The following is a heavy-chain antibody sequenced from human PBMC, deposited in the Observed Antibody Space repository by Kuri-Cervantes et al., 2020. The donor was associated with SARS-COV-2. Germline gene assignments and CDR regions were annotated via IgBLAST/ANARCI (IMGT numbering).Heavy chain of an antibody. CDR2: ISSSSSYI. CDR3: ARAGYYYDSSGYPFDY. Sequence: GESLKISCAASGFTFSSYSMNWVRQAPGKGLEWVSSISSSSSYIYYADSVKGRFTISRDNAKNSLYLQMNSLRAEDTAVYYCARAGYYYDSSGYPFDYWGQGTLVTVSS. CDR1: GFTFSSYS. V-gene: IGHV3-21*01. J-gene: IGHJ4*02. D-gene: IGHD3-22*01.